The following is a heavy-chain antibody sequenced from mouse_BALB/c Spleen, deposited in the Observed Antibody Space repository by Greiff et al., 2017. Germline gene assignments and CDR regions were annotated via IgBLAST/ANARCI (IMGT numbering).Heavy chain of an antibody. V-gene: IGHV1-5*01. CDR1: GYTFTSYW. Sequence: VQLQQSGTVLARPGASVKMSCKASGYTFTSYWMHWVKQRPGQGLEWIGAIYPGNSDTSYNQKFKGKAKLTAVTSTSPAYMELSSLTIEDSAVYYCTRLYYFGSSYAMGYWGQGTSVTVSS. J-gene: IGHJ4*01. D-gene: IGHD1-1*01. CDR3: TRLYYFGSSYAMGY. CDR2: IYPGNSDT.